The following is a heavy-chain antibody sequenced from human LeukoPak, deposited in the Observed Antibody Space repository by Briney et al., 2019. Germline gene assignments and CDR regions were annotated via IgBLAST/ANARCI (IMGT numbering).Heavy chain of an antibody. CDR2: IHPGDSDT. CDR1: GYSFTSYW. V-gene: IGHV5-51*01. Sequence: GESLKISCKGSGYSFTSYWIGWVRQMPGKGLEWMGVIHPGDSDTRHSPSFQGQVTISAAKYIRTAYLQWSSLKASDTAMYYCARHSQTYYDFWSGPENEFFDYWGQGTLVTVSS. D-gene: IGHD3-3*01. J-gene: IGHJ4*02. CDR3: ARHSQTYYDFWSGPENEFFDY.